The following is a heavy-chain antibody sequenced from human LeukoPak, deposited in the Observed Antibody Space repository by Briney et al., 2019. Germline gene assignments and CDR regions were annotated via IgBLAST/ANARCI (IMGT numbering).Heavy chain of an antibody. CDR1: GGSFSGYY. J-gene: IGHJ6*03. CDR2: INHSGST. Sequence: SETLSLTCAVYGGSFSGYYWSWIRQPPGQGLEWIGEINHSGSTNYNPSLKSRVTISVDTSKNQFSLKLSSVTAADTAVYYCARAPGYYYYYYMDVWGKGTTVTVSS. V-gene: IGHV4-34*01. CDR3: ARAPGYYYYYYMDV.